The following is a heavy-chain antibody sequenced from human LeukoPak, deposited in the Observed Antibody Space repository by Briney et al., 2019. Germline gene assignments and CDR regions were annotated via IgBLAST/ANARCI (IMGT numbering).Heavy chain of an antibody. CDR1: GYTFTGYY. D-gene: IGHD2-21*01. CDR2: INPNSGGT. CDR3: ARDFYSYSCAD. Sequence: GASVKVSCKASGYTFTGYYMHWVRQAPGRGLEWMGRINPNSGGTNYAQKFQGRVTMTRDTSISTAYMELSRLRSDDTAVYYCARDFYSYSCADWGQGTLVTVSS. J-gene: IGHJ4*02. V-gene: IGHV1-2*06.